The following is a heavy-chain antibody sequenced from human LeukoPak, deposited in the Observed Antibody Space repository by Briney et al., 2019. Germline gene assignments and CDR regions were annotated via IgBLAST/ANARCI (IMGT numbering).Heavy chain of an antibody. D-gene: IGHD4-11*01. Sequence: GGSLRLSCAASGFTFSSYWMHWVRQAPGKGLVWVSRINTDGSSTSYADSVKGRFTISRDNAKNTLYLQMNSLRAEDTAVYYCAREGATVTDRFDYWGQGTLVTVSS. CDR1: GFTFSSYW. CDR3: AREGATVTDRFDY. V-gene: IGHV3-74*01. J-gene: IGHJ4*02. CDR2: INTDGSST.